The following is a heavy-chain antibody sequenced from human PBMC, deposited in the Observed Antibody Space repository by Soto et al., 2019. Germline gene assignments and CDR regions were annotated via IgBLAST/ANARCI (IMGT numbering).Heavy chain of an antibody. CDR1: GFTFDDYA. J-gene: IGHJ4*02. CDR2: ISWNSGSI. Sequence: HPGGSLRLSCAASGFTFDDYAMHWVRQAPGKGLEWVSGISWNSGSIGYADSVKGRFTISRDNAKNSLYLQMNSLRAEDTALYYCAKDIRRLRFLGGWDYWGQGTLVTVSS. V-gene: IGHV3-9*01. D-gene: IGHD3-3*01. CDR3: AKDIRRLRFLGGWDY.